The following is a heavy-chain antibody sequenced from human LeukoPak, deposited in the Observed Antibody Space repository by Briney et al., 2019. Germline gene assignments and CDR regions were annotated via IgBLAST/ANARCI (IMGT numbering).Heavy chain of an antibody. CDR3: ARLSSGWSEPQH. Sequence: ASVKVSCKASGYSFTGYYIHWVRQAPGQGLEWMGWINPNSGGTNYAQKFQGRVTMTRDTSISTAYMELSRLRSDDTAVYYCARLSSGWSEPQHWGQGTLVTVSS. J-gene: IGHJ1*01. CDR2: INPNSGGT. D-gene: IGHD6-19*01. V-gene: IGHV1-2*02. CDR1: GYSFTGYY.